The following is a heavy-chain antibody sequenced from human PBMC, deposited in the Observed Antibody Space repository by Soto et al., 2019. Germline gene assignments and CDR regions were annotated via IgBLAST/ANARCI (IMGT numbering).Heavy chain of an antibody. CDR3: TTDSADIVVVPATFGMDV. CDR2: IKSITDGGTT. Sequence: EVQLVESGGGLVKPGGSLRLSCAASGITFSNAWMTWVRQAPGKGLEWDGRIKSITDGGTTDYAAPVKGRFTISRDDSKDTLYLQMKNLRTEDTAVYHCTTDSADIVVVPATFGMDVWGQGTTVTVSS. J-gene: IGHJ6*02. CDR1: GITFSNAW. V-gene: IGHV3-15*01. D-gene: IGHD2-2*01.